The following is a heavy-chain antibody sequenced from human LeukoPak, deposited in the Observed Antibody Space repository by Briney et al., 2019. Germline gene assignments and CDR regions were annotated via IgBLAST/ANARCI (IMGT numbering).Heavy chain of an antibody. J-gene: IGHJ4*02. V-gene: IGHV4-39*02. Sequence: NASETLSLTCTVSGGSISTSSYYWGWIRQPPGKGLEWIGSIYYSGSTCYSPSLKSRVTISVDTSNNQFSLRLSSVTAADTAVYYCARAKAAAGQYYFDYWGQGTLVTVSS. CDR2: IYYSGST. CDR3: ARAKAAAGQYYFDY. CDR1: GGSISTSSYY. D-gene: IGHD6-13*01.